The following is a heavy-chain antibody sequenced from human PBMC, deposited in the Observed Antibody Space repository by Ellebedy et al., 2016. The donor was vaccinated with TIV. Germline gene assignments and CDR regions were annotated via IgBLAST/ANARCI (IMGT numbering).Heavy chain of an antibody. CDR3: ARDPPTRIVVPGGEFDY. CDR2: ISAYNGKT. J-gene: IGHJ4*02. Sequence: ASVKVSCMASGYTFSSYGISWVRQAPGQGPEWMGWISAYNGKTNYAKKVQGRVTMTTDTSTSTAYMELRSLRSDDTAVYYCARDPPTRIVVPGGEFDYWGQGTLVTVSS. CDR1: GYTFSSYG. D-gene: IGHD2-2*01. V-gene: IGHV1-18*01.